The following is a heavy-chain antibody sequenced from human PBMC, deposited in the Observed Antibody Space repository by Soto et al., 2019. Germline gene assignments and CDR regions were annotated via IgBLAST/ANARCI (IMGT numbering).Heavy chain of an antibody. V-gene: IGHV3-21*03. Sequence: EVQLGESGGGLVKPGGSLRLSCVASGFTFSHYNMNWVRQAPGKGLEWVSSISSSSTYISYADSMKGRFIISRDNAKNSLYLQLSSLRVEDTAVYYCAREGSGTYVDYWGQGTLVTVSP. CDR2: ISSSSTYI. CDR3: AREGSGTYVDY. D-gene: IGHD1-26*01. CDR1: GFTFSHYN. J-gene: IGHJ4*02.